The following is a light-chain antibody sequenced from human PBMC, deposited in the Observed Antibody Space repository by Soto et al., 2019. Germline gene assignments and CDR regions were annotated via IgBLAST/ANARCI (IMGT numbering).Light chain of an antibody. V-gene: IGLV2-23*02. CDR2: EVS. CDR3: CSYAGRGVV. CDR1: SSDVGSYNL. Sequence: QSALTQPASVSGSPGQSITISCTGTSSDVGSYNLVSWYQQHPGKAPKLMIYEVSKRPSGVSNRFSGSKSGNTASLTISGLPAEDEADYYCCSYAGRGVVFGGGTKLTVL. J-gene: IGLJ2*01.